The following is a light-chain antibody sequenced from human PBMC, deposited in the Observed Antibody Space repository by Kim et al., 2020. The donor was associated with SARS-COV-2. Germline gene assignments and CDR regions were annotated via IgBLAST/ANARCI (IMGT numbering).Light chain of an antibody. V-gene: IGKV3-15*01. CDR3: QQYANRPPLT. J-gene: IGKJ1*01. CDR1: QSVGNK. Sequence: SPGERATLCCRASQSVGNKLGWYQQQPRQPPRRLIYDASFRATGIPARFSGSGSGTEFTLTISSLQSEDFAVYYCQQYANRPPLTFGQGTKVDIK. CDR2: DAS.